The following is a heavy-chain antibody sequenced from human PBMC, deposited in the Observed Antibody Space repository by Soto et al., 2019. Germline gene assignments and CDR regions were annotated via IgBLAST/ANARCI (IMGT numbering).Heavy chain of an antibody. Sequence: QLQLQESGPGLVKPSETLSLTCTVSGGSISSSSYYWGWIRQPPGKGLERIGSISYSGSTYYNPSLKSRVTISVDTSKNQFSLKLSSVTAADTAVYYCARFVRTRDYGKGFVDYWGQGTLVTVSS. J-gene: IGHJ4*02. CDR1: GGSISSSSYY. D-gene: IGHD4-17*01. CDR2: ISYSGST. V-gene: IGHV4-39*01. CDR3: ARFVRTRDYGKGFVDY.